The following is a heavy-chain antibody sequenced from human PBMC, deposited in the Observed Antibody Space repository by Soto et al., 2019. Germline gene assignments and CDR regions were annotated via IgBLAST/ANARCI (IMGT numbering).Heavy chain of an antibody. CDR3: ARDSRYCTDSGCSIMRDAFDV. CDR2: IYHSGTT. J-gene: IGHJ3*01. V-gene: IGHV4-4*02. D-gene: IGHD2-15*01. Sequence: QVLLQESGPGLVKPSGTLSLTCTVSHFSVTNNKYWSWVRQSPGKPLEWFGEIYHSGTTYYTPSLSSRVSMSMDKSKNQIFLMLTSVTAADTAVYYCARDSRYCTDSGCSIMRDAFDVWGQGTLVTVSS. CDR1: HFSVTNNKY.